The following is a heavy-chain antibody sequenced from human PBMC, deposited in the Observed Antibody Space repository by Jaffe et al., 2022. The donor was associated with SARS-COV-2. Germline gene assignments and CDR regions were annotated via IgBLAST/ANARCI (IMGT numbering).Heavy chain of an antibody. CDR2: IYYSGST. D-gene: IGHD4-17*01. CDR3: ASYSDYGDYDWYFDL. Sequence: QVQLQESGPGLVKPSETLSLTCTVSGGSISSYYWSWIRQPPGKGLEWIGYIYYSGSTNYNPSLKSRVTISVDTSKNQFSLKLSSVTAADTAVYYCASYSDYGDYDWYFDLWGRGTLVTVSS. J-gene: IGHJ2*01. V-gene: IGHV4-59*01. CDR1: GGSISSYY.